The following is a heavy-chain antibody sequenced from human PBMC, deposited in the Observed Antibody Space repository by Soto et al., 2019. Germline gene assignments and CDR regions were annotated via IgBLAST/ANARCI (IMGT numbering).Heavy chain of an antibody. Sequence: PSETLALSCTVSGGSVSSGSDYVSWIRQPPGKGLEWIGYIYYSGSTNYNPSLKSRVTISVDTSKNQFSLKLSSVTAADTAVYYCATWGRGYCSGGSCYDSDYFDYWGQGTLVTVSS. J-gene: IGHJ4*02. D-gene: IGHD2-15*01. V-gene: IGHV4-61*01. CDR3: ATWGRGYCSGGSCYDSDYFDY. CDR2: IYYSGST. CDR1: GGSVSSGSDY.